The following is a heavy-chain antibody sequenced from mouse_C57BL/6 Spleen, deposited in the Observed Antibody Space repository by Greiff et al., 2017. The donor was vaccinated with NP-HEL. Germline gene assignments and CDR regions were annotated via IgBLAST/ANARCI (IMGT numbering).Heavy chain of an antibody. CDR2: ISGGGGNT. Sequence: VKVVESGGGLVKPGGSLKLSCAASGFTFSSYTMSWVRQTPEKRLEWVATISGGGGNTYYPDSVKGRFTISRDNAKNTLYLQMSSLRSEDTALYYCARRDYYGSSGAMDYWGQGTSVTVSS. D-gene: IGHD1-1*01. CDR1: GFTFSSYT. CDR3: ARRDYYGSSGAMDY. V-gene: IGHV5-9*01. J-gene: IGHJ4*01.